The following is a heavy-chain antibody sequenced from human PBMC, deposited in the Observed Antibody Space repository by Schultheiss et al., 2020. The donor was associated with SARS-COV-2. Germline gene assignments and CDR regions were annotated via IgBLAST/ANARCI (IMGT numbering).Heavy chain of an antibody. CDR2: ISYDGSNK. V-gene: IGHV3-30*03. CDR3: ARFASDGY. Sequence: GGSLRLSCAASGFTFSSYGMHWVRQAPGKGLEWVAVISYDGSNKYYADSVKGRFTISRENAKNSLYLQMNSLRAEDTAVYYCARFASDGYWGQGTLVTVSS. D-gene: IGHD5-24*01. J-gene: IGHJ4*02. CDR1: GFTFSSYG.